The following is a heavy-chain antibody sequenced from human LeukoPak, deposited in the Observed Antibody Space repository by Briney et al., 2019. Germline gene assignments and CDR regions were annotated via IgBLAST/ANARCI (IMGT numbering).Heavy chain of an antibody. CDR2: ISYDGSNK. J-gene: IGHJ4*02. V-gene: IGHV3-30-3*01. CDR1: GFTFSSYA. CDR3: AMEQRKYSAGFTIDY. D-gene: IGHD2-15*01. Sequence: GGSLRLSCAASGFTFSSYAMHWVRQAPGKGLEWVAVISYDGSNKYYADSVKGRFTISRDNSKHTLYLQMNSLRAEDTAVYYCAMEQRKYSAGFTIDYWGQGTLVTVSS.